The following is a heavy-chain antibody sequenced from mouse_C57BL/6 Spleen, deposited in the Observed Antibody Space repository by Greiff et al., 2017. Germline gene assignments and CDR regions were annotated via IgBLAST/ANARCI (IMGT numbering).Heavy chain of an antibody. CDR2: ISGGGDYN. V-gene: IGHV5-9-1*02. J-gene: IGHJ2*01. D-gene: IGHD3-2*02. Sequence: VQLKESGEGLVKPGGSLKLSCAASGFTFSSYAMSWVRQTPEERLEWVAYISGGGDYNYYADTVKGRITISRDNARNTQYLQMSSLKSEDTAMYYSTDSSGYGYFDYWGQGTTLTVSS. CDR3: TDSSGYGYFDY. CDR1: GFTFSSYA.